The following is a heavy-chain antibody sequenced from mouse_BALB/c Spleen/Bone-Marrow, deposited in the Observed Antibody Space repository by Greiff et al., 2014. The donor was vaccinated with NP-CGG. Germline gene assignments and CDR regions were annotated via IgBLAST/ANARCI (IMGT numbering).Heavy chain of an antibody. D-gene: IGHD1-1*01. CDR2: IDPGNGDT. V-gene: IGHV14-3*02. CDR3: TKPSFYYGSSYWYFDV. CDR1: GFNIKDTF. Sequence: VQLQQSGAELVKPGASVKLSCTASGFNIKDTFMHWVKQRPEQGLEWIGRIDPGNGDTKYDPKFQGKATITAGTSSNTAYLQLSSLTSEDTAVYYCTKPSFYYGSSYWYFDVWGAGTTVTVSS. J-gene: IGHJ1*01.